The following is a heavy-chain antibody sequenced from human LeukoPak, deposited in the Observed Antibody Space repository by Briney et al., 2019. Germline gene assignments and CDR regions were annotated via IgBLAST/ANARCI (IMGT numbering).Heavy chain of an antibody. Sequence: VGSLRLSCAASGFTFSSYAMSWVRQAPGKGLEWVSAISGSGGSTYYADSVKGRFTISRDNSKNTLYLQMNGLRAEDTAVYYCAKDRPGYSYGYRWGQGTLVTVSS. V-gene: IGHV3-23*01. J-gene: IGHJ5*02. CDR2: ISGSGGST. CDR3: AKDRPGYSYGYR. CDR1: GFTFSSYA. D-gene: IGHD5-18*01.